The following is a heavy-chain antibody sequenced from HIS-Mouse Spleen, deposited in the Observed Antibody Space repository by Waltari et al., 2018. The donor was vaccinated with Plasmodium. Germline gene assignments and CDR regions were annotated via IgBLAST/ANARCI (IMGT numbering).Heavy chain of an antibody. CDR3: ARVIPLGIPHFDY. CDR2: INHSGST. Sequence: QVQLQQWGAGLLKPSETLSLTCAVYGGSFSGYYWSWIRQPPGKGLEWIGEINHSGSTNYNPSLKSRVTISVDTSKTQFSLKLSSVTAADTAVYYCARVIPLGIPHFDYWGQGRLVTVSS. V-gene: IGHV4-34*01. J-gene: IGHJ4*02. CDR1: GGSFSGYY. D-gene: IGHD7-27*01.